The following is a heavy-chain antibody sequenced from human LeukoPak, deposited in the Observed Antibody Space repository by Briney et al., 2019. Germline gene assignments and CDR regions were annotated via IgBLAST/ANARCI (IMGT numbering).Heavy chain of an antibody. V-gene: IGHV3-11*01. CDR1: GFTFSDYY. D-gene: IGHD2-15*01. CDR3: ARDGGVAAIDF. Sequence: GGSLRLSCAASGFTFSDYYMTWIRHAPGKGLEWVSYISSSGSTIYYADSVKGRFTISRDNAKNSLYLQMNSLRAEDTAVYYWARDGGVAAIDFWGQGTLVTVSS. J-gene: IGHJ4*02. CDR2: ISSSGSTI.